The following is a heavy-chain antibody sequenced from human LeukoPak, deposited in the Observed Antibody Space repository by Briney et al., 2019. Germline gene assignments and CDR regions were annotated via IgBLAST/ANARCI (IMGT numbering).Heavy chain of an antibody. V-gene: IGHV1-69*04. J-gene: IGHJ4*02. CDR2: IIPILGIA. CDR3: ARVRDKISSGIDY. Sequence: ASGKVSCKASGGTFSSYAISWVRQAPGQGLEWMGRIIPILGIANYAQKFQGRVTITADKSTSTAYMELSSLRSEDTAVYYCARVRDKISSGIDYWGQGTLVTVSS. D-gene: IGHD3-22*01. CDR1: GGTFSSYA.